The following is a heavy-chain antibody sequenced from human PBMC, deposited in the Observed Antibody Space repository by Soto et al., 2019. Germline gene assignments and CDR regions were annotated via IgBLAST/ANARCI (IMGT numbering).Heavy chain of an antibody. V-gene: IGHV3-30*18. J-gene: IGHJ6*02. CDR3: AKDQSWRYYESSGYRYYGMDV. CDR2: ISYDGSNK. Sequence: QVQLVESGGGVVQPGRSLRLSCAASGFTFSSYGMHWVRQAPGKGLEWVAVISYDGSNKYYADSVKGRFTISRDKSKNTLYLQMNSLRAEDTAVYYCAKDQSWRYYESSGYRYYGMDVWGQGTTVTVSS. CDR1: GFTFSSYG. D-gene: IGHD3-22*01.